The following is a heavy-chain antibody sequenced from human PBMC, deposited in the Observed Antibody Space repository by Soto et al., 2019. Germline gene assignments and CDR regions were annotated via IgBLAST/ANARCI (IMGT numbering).Heavy chain of an antibody. CDR2: INPNGGGT. CDR1: GYTFTGHY. V-gene: IGHV1-2*02. CDR3: AREGGGCSSISCYRGGDAFDI. J-gene: IGHJ3*02. Sequence: QVQLVQSGAEVKKPGASVKVSCKASGYTFTGHYMHWVRQAPGQGLEWMGWINPNGGGTNYAQKFQCRVTMTRDTSISTAYMELSRLRSDDTAVYYRAREGGGCSSISCYRGGDAFDIWGQGTMVTVSS. D-gene: IGHD2-2*01.